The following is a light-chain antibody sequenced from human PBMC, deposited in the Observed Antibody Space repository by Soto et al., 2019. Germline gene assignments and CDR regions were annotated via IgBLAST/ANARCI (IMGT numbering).Light chain of an antibody. CDR3: QQHINWPLT. Sequence: IVLTQSPATLSLCPGERATLSCRASQTVSSSLAWYQQKPGQAPRLLIYEASNRATGIPARFSGSGSGADFTLTISSLEPEDFALYYCQQHINWPLTFGGGTKADIK. J-gene: IGKJ4*01. V-gene: IGKV3-11*01. CDR2: EAS. CDR1: QTVSSS.